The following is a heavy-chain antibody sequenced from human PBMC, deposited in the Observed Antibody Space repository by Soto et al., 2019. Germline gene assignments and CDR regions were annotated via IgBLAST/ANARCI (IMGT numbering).Heavy chain of an antibody. CDR3: ARRVAVSGTGWFDP. CDR2: IYYSGST. Sequence: QLQLKESGPGMVKPSETLSLTCTVSGGSISSSSYYWGWIRQPPGKGLEWIGSIYYSGSTYYNPSLKSRVHIYLDTSQKQFSLKLSSVTAAATAVYYCARRVAVSGTGWFDPWGQGTLVTVSS. CDR1: GGSISSSSYY. J-gene: IGHJ5*02. D-gene: IGHD6-19*01. V-gene: IGHV4-39*01.